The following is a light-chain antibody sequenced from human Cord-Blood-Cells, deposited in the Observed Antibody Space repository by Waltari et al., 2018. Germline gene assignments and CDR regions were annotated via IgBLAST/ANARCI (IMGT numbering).Light chain of an antibody. J-gene: IGKJ4*01. Sequence: EIVLTQSPATLSLSPGERATLPCRASQSVSSYLAWYQQKPGQAPRLLIYDASNRATGIPARFSGSGSGTDFTLTISSLEPEDFAVYYCQQRSNWPPRTFGGGTKVEIK. CDR3: QQRSNWPPRT. V-gene: IGKV3-11*01. CDR1: QSVSSY. CDR2: DAS.